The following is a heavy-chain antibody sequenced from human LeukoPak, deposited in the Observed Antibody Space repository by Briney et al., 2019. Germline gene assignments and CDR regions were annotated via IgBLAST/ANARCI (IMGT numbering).Heavy chain of an antibody. J-gene: IGHJ4*02. CDR2: ISSSSSYI. CDR3: ARVSGYSYGYSYFDY. D-gene: IGHD5-18*01. V-gene: IGHV3-21*01. Sequence: GGSLRLSCAASGLTFSSYSMNWVRQAPGKGLEWVSSISSSSSYIYYADSVKGRFTISRDNAKNSLYLQMNSLRAEDTAVYYCARVSGYSYGYSYFDYWGQGTLVTVSS. CDR1: GLTFSSYS.